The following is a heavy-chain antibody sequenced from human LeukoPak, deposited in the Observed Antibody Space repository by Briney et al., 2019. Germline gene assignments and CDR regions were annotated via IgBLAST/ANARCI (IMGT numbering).Heavy chain of an antibody. J-gene: IGHJ3*02. V-gene: IGHV4-39*01. CDR2: IYYSGST. D-gene: IGHD6-6*01. Sequence: SETLSLTCTVSGGSISSSSYYWGWIRQPPGKGLEWIGSIYYSGSTYYNPSLKSRVTISVDTSKNQFSLKLSSVTAADTAVYYCARHLPYSSSGHDAFDIWGQGTIVTVSS. CDR1: GGSISSSSYY. CDR3: ARHLPYSSSGHDAFDI.